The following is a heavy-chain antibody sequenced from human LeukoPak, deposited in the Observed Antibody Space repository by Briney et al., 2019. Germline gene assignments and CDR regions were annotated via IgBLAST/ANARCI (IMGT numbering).Heavy chain of an antibody. Sequence: ASVNVSCKASGYTFTGYYMHWVRQAPGQGLEWMGWINPNSGGTNYAQKFQGRVTMTRDTSISTAYMELSRLRSDDTAVYYCARISWYYDFWSGYELFDYWGQGTLVTVSS. J-gene: IGHJ4*02. CDR3: ARISWYYDFWSGYELFDY. D-gene: IGHD3-3*01. CDR2: INPNSGGT. CDR1: GYTFTGYY. V-gene: IGHV1-2*02.